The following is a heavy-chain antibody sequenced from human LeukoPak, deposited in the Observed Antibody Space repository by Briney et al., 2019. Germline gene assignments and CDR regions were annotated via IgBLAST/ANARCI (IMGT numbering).Heavy chain of an antibody. J-gene: IGHJ4*02. CDR3: ARTTGLGYFAY. Sequence: SETLSLTCTVSGGSVSSGSYYWSRIRQPPGKGLEWIGYIYYSGSTNYNPSLKSRVTISVDTSKNQFSLKLSSVTAADTAVYYCARTTGLGYFAYWARGPLVSVSS. CDR2: IYYSGST. V-gene: IGHV4-61*01. D-gene: IGHD4-17*01. CDR1: GGSVSSGSYY.